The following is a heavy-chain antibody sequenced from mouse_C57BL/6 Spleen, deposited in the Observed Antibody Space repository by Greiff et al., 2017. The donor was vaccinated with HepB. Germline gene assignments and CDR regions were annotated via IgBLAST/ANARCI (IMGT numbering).Heavy chain of an antibody. CDR1: GFTFSSYA. Sequence: EVNLVESGGGLVKPGGSLKLSCAASGFTFSSYAMSWVRQTPEKRLEWVATISDGGSYTYYPDNVKGRFTISRDNAKNNLYLQMSHLKSEDTAMYYCARVAITTVVATRGYFDYWGQGTTLTVSS. J-gene: IGHJ2*01. V-gene: IGHV5-4*03. CDR2: ISDGGSYT. D-gene: IGHD1-1*01. CDR3: ARVAITTVVATRGYFDY.